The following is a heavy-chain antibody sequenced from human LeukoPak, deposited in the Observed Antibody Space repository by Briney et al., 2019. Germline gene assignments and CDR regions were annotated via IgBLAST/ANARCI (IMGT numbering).Heavy chain of an antibody. CDR1: GYTFTGYY. CDR3: ARGSEAAGFDP. CDR2: INPNSGGT. Sequence: GASVKVSCKASGYTFTGYYMHWVRQAPGQGLEWMGWINPNSGGTNYAQKFQGRVTMTRDTSTSTVYMELSSLRSEDTAVYYCARGSEAAGFDPWGQGTLVTVSS. V-gene: IGHV1-2*02. J-gene: IGHJ5*02.